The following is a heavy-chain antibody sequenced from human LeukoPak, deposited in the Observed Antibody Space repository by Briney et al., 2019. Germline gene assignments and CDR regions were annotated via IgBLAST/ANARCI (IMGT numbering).Heavy chain of an antibody. J-gene: IGHJ4*02. D-gene: IGHD1-7*01. V-gene: IGHV4-39*07. Sequence: SETLSLTCAVSGASISGCGYYLGWIRQPPGKGLEWIGNIYYTGSTYYNASLQSRVTISIDMSKNQFSLKLSSVTAADTAVYYCARDSTWNYPLYYWGQGTLVTVSS. CDR3: ARDSTWNYPLYY. CDR1: GASISGCGYY. CDR2: IYYTGST.